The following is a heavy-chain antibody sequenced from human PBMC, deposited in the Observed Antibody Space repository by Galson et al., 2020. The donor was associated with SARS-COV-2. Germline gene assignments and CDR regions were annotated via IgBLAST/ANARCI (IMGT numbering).Heavy chain of an antibody. CDR2: IYYSGST. J-gene: IGHJ2*01. CDR1: GGSISGSTYH. V-gene: IGHV4-39*01. D-gene: IGHD5-18*01. Sequence: SETLSLTCTVSGGSISGSTYHWGWIRQPPGKGLDWIGSIYYSGSTYYNPSLKSRVTISVDTSKNQFSLKLTSVTAADTAVYYCARSSGYRQYWYFDLWGRGTLVTVSS. CDR3: ARSSGYRQYWYFDL.